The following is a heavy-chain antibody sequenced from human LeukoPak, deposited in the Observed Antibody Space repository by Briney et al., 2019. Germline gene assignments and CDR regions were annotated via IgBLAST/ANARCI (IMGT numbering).Heavy chain of an antibody. CDR1: GYTFTSYG. J-gene: IGHJ4*02. CDR3: ARVGGGYDSSGYYRD. CDR2: ISAYNGNT. D-gene: IGHD3-22*01. V-gene: IGHV1-18*01. Sequence: ASVKVSCKASGYTFTSYGITWVRQAPGQGLEWMGWISAYNGNTNYAQKLQGRVTMTTDTSTTTAYMELRSLRSDDTAVYYCARVGGGYDSSGYYRDWGQGTLVTVSS.